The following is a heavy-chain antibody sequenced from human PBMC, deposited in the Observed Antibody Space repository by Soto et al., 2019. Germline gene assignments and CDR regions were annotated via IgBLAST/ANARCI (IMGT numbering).Heavy chain of an antibody. CDR3: ARHDCISSSCYYYYYYGMDV. Sequence: QVQLVQSGAEVKKPGSSVKVSCKASGGTFSSYAISWVRQAPGQGLEWMGGVIPIFGTANYAQKFQGRVPITADESTTTAYRELSSLRSEDTAVYYCARHDCISSSCYYYYYYGMDVWGQGTTVTVSS. D-gene: IGHD2-2*01. CDR2: VIPIFGTA. V-gene: IGHV1-69*12. J-gene: IGHJ6*02. CDR1: GGTFSSYA.